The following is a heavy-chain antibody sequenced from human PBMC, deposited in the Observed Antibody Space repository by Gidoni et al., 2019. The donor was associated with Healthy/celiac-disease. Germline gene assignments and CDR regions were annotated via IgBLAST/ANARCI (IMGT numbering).Heavy chain of an antibody. V-gene: IGHV4-30-2*01. J-gene: IGHJ5*02. CDR2: IYHRGRP. D-gene: IGHD3-10*01. CDR1: GGSISSGCYS. CDR3: AREHRVVRGALGYWFDP. Sequence: QLQLQESGSGLVKPSQTLSLTCAVSGGSISSGCYSWRWIRQPPGKGLEWSGHIYHRGRPYYTQSLKIRVNISVDRSKTQFSLNLSSVTAADTAVYYCAREHRVVRGALGYWFDPWGQGTLVTVSS.